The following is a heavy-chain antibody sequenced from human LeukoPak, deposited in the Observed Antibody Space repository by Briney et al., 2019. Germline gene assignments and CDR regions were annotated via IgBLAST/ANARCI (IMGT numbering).Heavy chain of an antibody. D-gene: IGHD1-26*01. CDR1: GYTFTNYD. Sequence: ASXXVSCKASGYTFTNYDINWVRQATGQGREWMGWMNTKTGDTGYAQKFQGRVTITRDTSMITAYMELTSLRSEDTAVYYCTRSLLGAGVYFDLWGRGTQVTVSS. J-gene: IGHJ2*01. V-gene: IGHV1-8*01. CDR2: MNTKTGDT. CDR3: TRSLLGAGVYFDL.